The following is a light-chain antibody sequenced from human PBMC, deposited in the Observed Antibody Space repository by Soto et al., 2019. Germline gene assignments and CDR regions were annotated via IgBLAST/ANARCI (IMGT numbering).Light chain of an antibody. CDR2: EGS. CDR1: SSDVGSYNF. V-gene: IGLV2-23*01. J-gene: IGLJ3*02. CDR3: CSYAGSSTPWV. Sequence: QSALTQPASVSGSPGQSITISCTGTSSDVGSYNFVSWYQQHPGEAPKLMIYEGSKRPLGVSNRFSGSKSGNTASLTISGLQAEDEADYYCCSYAGSSTPWVFGGGTKLTVL.